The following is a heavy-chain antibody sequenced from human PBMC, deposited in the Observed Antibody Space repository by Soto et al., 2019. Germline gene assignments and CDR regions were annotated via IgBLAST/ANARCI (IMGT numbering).Heavy chain of an antibody. V-gene: IGHV3-30*18. Sequence: QVQLVESGGGVDQPGRSLRLSCAASGFTFSSYGMHWVRQAPGKGLEWVAVISYDGSNKYYADSVKGRFTISRDNSKNTLYLQMNSLRAEDTAVYYCAKGYCSSTSCYMMWDYYYGMDVWGQGTTVTVSS. D-gene: IGHD2-2*02. CDR2: ISYDGSNK. CDR1: GFTFSSYG. CDR3: AKGYCSSTSCYMMWDYYYGMDV. J-gene: IGHJ6*02.